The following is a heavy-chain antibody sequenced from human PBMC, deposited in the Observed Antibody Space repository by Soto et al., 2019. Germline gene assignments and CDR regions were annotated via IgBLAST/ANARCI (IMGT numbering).Heavy chain of an antibody. V-gene: IGHV3-23*01. Sequence: GVLRLSCAASVFTFSSYAMSWVRQAPGKGLEWVSTISDSAINTYYVDSVKGRFTISRDNSKNTLYLQMNSLRAEDTAMYYCATSLYYYYKHNAFDIWGQGTMVTVSS. CDR2: ISDSAINT. CDR1: VFTFSSYA. J-gene: IGHJ3*02. CDR3: ATSLYYYYKHNAFDI. D-gene: IGHD3-10*01.